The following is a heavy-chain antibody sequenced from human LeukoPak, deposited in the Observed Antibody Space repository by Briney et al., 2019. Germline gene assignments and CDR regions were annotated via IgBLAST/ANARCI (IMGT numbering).Heavy chain of an antibody. D-gene: IGHD6-13*01. CDR2: IIPIFGTA. CDR3: ARAPRSSWYTHSPDAFDI. J-gene: IGHJ3*02. V-gene: IGHV1-69*01. Sequence: ASVKVSCKASRGTFSSYAISWVRQAPGQGLEWMGGIIPIFGTANYAQKFQGRVTITADESTSTAYMELSSLRSEDTAVYYCARAPRSSWYTHSPDAFDIWGQGTMVTVSS. CDR1: RGTFSSYA.